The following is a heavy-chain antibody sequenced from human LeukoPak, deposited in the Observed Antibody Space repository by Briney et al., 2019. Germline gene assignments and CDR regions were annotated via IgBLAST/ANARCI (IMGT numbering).Heavy chain of an antibody. CDR2: VRSEETFK. V-gene: IGHV3-30*02. Sequence: GGSLRLSCAASGVTGYGMHWVRQAPGKGLEWVTFVRSEETFKYYADSVKGRFTISRDNSKNTLYLQMNSLRAEDTAVYYCLLLEWLLSLDYWGQGTLVTVSS. D-gene: IGHD3-3*01. J-gene: IGHJ4*02. CDR1: GVTGYG. CDR3: LLLEWLLSLDY.